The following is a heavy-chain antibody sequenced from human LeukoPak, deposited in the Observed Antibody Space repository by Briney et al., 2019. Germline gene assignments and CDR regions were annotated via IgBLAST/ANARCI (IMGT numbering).Heavy chain of an antibody. CDR2: INHSGST. V-gene: IGHV4-34*01. J-gene: IGHJ4*02. Sequence: PSETLSLTCAVYGGSFSGYYWSWIRQPPGKGLEWIGEINHSGSTYYNPSLKSRVTISVDTSKNQFSLKLSSVTAADTAVHYCANSANYGGNSGYFDYWAQGTLVTVSS. D-gene: IGHD4-23*01. CDR3: ANSANYGGNSGYFDY. CDR1: GGSFSGYY.